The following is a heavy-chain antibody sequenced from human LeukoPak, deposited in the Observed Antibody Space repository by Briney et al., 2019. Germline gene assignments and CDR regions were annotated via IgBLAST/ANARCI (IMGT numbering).Heavy chain of an antibody. J-gene: IGHJ6*02. CDR3: TRDFDNPENSCPSTSCIDV. D-gene: IGHD2-2*01. CDR1: GCTFTSYG. V-gene: IGHV1-18*01. Sequence: GASVKASCKASGCTFTSYGISWVRQAPGQGLEWMGWISTSSVNTNYAQKFQGRLTMTTDTSTSTAYMELRSLRSDDTAVYYCTRDFDNPENSCPSTSCIDVWGQGTTVTVSS. CDR2: ISTSSVNT.